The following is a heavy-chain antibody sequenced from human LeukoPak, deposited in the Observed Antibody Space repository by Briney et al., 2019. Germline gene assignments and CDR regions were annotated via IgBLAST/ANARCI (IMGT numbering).Heavy chain of an antibody. J-gene: IGHJ4*02. CDR3: GRVGYCSSTSCPGFGY. CDR2: INPSGGST. CDR1: AYTFTSYY. V-gene: IGHV1-46*01. Sequence: GASVKVSCKASAYTFTSYYMHCVRQAPGQGLEWMGIINPSGGSTSYAQKFQGRVTMTRDMSTSTVYMELSSLRSEDTAVYYCGRVGYCSSTSCPGFGYWGQGTLVTVYS. D-gene: IGHD2-2*01.